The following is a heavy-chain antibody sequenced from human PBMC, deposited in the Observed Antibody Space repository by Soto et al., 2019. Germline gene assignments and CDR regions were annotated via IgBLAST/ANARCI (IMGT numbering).Heavy chain of an antibody. CDR1: GFTFSNYA. Sequence: EVQLVESGGGLVQPGGSLRLSCAASGFTFSNYAMNWVRQAPGKGLEWDSYISHKSSAIDHADSVKGRFTISRDNAKSSLYLQMSSLRDEDTAVYYCARDPYSANTVTRMEYWGQGTLVTVSS. V-gene: IGHV3-48*02. CDR3: ARDPYSANTVTRMEY. CDR2: ISHKSSAI. J-gene: IGHJ4*02. D-gene: IGHD4-17*01.